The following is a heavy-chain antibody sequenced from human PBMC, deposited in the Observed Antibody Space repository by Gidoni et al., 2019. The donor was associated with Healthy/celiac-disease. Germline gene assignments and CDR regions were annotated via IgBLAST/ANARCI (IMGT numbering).Heavy chain of an antibody. CDR1: GYTFTSYY. Sequence: QVQLVQSGAEVKKPGASGKVSCKASGYTFTSYYMHWVRQAPGQGLELMGRINPSGGSTSYAQKFQGRVTMTRDTSTSTVYMELSSLRSEDTAVYYCARAAYGDDGDYWGQGTLVTVSS. CDR3: ARAAYGDDGDY. V-gene: IGHV1-46*01. D-gene: IGHD4-17*01. CDR2: INPSGGST. J-gene: IGHJ4*02.